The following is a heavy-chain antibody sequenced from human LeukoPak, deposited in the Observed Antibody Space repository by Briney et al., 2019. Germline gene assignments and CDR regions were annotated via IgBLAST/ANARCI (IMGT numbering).Heavy chain of an antibody. Sequence: GGSLRLSCAASGFTFSSYGMHWVRQAPGKGLEWVAVISYDGSNKYYADSVKGRFTISRDNSKNTLYLQMNSLRAEDTAVYYCAKLWVPGMGSFDYWGQGTLVTVSS. D-gene: IGHD2-21*01. CDR3: AKLWVPGMGSFDY. V-gene: IGHV3-30*18. CDR2: ISYDGSNK. CDR1: GFTFSSYG. J-gene: IGHJ4*02.